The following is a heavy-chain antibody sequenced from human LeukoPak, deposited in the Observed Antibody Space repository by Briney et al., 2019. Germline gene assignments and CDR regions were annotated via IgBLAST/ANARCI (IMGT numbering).Heavy chain of an antibody. CDR3: ARDFSNWFDR. J-gene: IGHJ5*02. Sequence: PGGSLRLSCVASGFTLSDHWMYWVGQGPGKGAADVSRIESDASRTTYADSVKGGFTISRDNANDTLYLQMNSLRAEDTAVYYCARDFSNWFDRWGQGTLVTVSS. D-gene: IGHD2/OR15-2a*01. V-gene: IGHV3-74*03. CDR2: IESDASRT. CDR1: GFTLSDHW.